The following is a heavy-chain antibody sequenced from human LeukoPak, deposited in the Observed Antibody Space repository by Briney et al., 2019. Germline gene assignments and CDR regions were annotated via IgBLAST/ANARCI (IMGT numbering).Heavy chain of an antibody. J-gene: IGHJ5*01. CDR1: GFTFSSDW. CDR3: VRGVDS. CDR2: ISGDESAT. D-gene: IGHD3-16*01. V-gene: IGHV3-74*01. Sequence: GGSLRLSCAASGFTFSSDWMHWVRDALGKGGVCVSDISGDESATNYRDSVRGRFHSSRDNAKKTLNLQMNSLRDEDTAVYYCVRGVDSWGLGTLVTVSS.